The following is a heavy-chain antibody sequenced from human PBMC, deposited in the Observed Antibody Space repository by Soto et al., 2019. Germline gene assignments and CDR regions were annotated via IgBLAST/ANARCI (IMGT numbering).Heavy chain of an antibody. D-gene: IGHD3-9*01. CDR1: GFSLSTYW. V-gene: IGHV3-74*01. CDR3: ARDPPHTIPIDC. CDR2: INSDGSDT. Sequence: GGSLRLSCAASGFSLSTYWMVWVRQVPGKGLVFVSRINSDGSDTTYADSVKGRFTISRDNAKNTVYLQANSLTAEDTAMYYCARDPPHTIPIDCWGQGTLVTVS. J-gene: IGHJ4*02.